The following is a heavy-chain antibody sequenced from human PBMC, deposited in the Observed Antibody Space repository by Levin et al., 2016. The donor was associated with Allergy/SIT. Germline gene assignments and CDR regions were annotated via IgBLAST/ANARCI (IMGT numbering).Heavy chain of an antibody. CDR2: IYYSGTT. D-gene: IGHD3-22*01. V-gene: IGHV4-59*12. CDR3: ARGGHYYDSTGYWDAFDI. Sequence: SETLSLTCTVSGGSISSYYWSWIRQHPGKGLEWIGYIYYSGTTHYNPSLKSRTSISFDMSKNQFSLKLNSVTAADTAVYYCARGGHYYDSTGYWDAFDIWGQGTMVTVSS. J-gene: IGHJ3*02. CDR1: GGSISSYY.